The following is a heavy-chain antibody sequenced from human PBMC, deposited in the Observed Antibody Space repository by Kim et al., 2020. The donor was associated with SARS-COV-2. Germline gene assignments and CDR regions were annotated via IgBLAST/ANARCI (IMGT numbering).Heavy chain of an antibody. D-gene: IGHD2-15*01. Sequence: GGSLRLSCATSGFTFSAYDMNWVRQAPGKGLEWLSFITKSSTTIYYADSVEGRFTISRDNAKNSLFLQMNSLRDDDTALYYCVRDRLGCAFDMWGQGTMV. CDR2: ITKSSTTI. V-gene: IGHV3-48*02. J-gene: IGHJ3*02. CDR3: VRDRLGCAFDM. CDR1: GFTFSAYD.